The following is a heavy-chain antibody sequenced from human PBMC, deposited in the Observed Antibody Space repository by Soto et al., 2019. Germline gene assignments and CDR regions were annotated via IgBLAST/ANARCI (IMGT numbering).Heavy chain of an antibody. Sequence: XDSLKVSWKSSGDTFTTYWIGLVPLMPGRGLEWMGIIHAGDSDTRYSPSYQDQVAISADKSISTAYLQWSSLKPSDTAMYFCARHENGFNPLDYWGQGTLVTVSS. CDR2: IHAGDSDT. D-gene: IGHD2-8*01. CDR1: GDTFTTYW. V-gene: IGHV5-51*01. CDR3: ARHENGFNPLDY. J-gene: IGHJ4*02.